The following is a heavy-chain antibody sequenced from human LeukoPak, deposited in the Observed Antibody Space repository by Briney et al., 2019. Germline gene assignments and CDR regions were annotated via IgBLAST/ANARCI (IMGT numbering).Heavy chain of an antibody. D-gene: IGHD4-11*01. J-gene: IGHJ4*02. CDR3: ARGTPYDYPTDY. CDR1: GYTFTGYY. Sequence: GASVKVSCKASGYTFTGYYMHWVRQAPGRGLEWMVWINPNSGGTNYAQKFQGRVTMTRDTSISTAYMELSRLRSDDTAVYYCARGTPYDYPTDYWGQGTLVTVSS. CDR2: INPNSGGT. V-gene: IGHV1-2*02.